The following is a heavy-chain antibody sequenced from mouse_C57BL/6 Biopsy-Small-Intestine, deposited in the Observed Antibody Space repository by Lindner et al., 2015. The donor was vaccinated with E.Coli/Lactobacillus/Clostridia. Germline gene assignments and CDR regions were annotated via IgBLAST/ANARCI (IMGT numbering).Heavy chain of an antibody. CDR1: GYTFNSYA. Sequence: SVKVSCKASGYTFNSYALHWVRQAPGQRPEWMGWSNADSGNTGVSQKFHGRVTFTRDSSENTGYMELSSLTSEDTAVYYCARDGLVATMPLEYWGQGTLVTVSA. CDR3: ARDGLVATMPLEY. CDR2: SNADSGNT. J-gene: IGHJ3*01. D-gene: IGHD1-1*01. V-gene: IGHV1-84*02.